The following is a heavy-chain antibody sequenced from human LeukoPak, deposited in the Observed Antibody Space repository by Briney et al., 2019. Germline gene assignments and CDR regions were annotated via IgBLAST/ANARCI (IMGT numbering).Heavy chain of an antibody. CDR3: AKDRVPDGRWYFDF. CDR1: GFTFGTYA. Sequence: PGGSLRLSCAASGFTFGTYAMNWVRQAPGKGLEWVSGILASGSTTYYADSVKGRFTISRDNSKNTLYLQMNSLRAEDTAIYYCAKDRVPDGRWYFDFWGQGSLVTVSS. D-gene: IGHD3-10*02. V-gene: IGHV3-23*01. CDR2: ILASGSTT. J-gene: IGHJ4*02.